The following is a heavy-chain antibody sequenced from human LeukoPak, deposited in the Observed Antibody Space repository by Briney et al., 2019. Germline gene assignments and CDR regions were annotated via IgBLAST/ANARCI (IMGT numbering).Heavy chain of an antibody. V-gene: IGHV4-38-2*01. CDR3: ARGVIAVAQFDY. D-gene: IGHD6-19*01. Sequence: SETLSLTCAVYAYSIGDGYFWAWIRQPPGKGLEWIGSIYHSGSTYYSPSLKSRVTISVDTSKNQFSLKLNSVTAADTAVYCCARGVIAVAQFDYWGQGTLVTVSS. CDR2: IYHSGST. J-gene: IGHJ4*02. CDR1: AYSIGDGYF.